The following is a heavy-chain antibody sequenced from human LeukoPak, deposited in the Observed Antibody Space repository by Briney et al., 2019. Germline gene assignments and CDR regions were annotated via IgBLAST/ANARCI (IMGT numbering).Heavy chain of an antibody. CDR3: ARDYGGNIRGYFDY. D-gene: IGHD4-23*01. CDR1: GFTFGSYG. Sequence: PGGSLRLSCAASGFTFGSYGMSWVRQAPGRGLEWVSFITPNADRASYADSVKGRFTISRDNSKNTLYLQMNSLRVEDTAVYYCARDYGGNIRGYFDYWGQGTLVTVSS. V-gene: IGHV3-23*01. CDR2: ITPNADRA. J-gene: IGHJ4*02.